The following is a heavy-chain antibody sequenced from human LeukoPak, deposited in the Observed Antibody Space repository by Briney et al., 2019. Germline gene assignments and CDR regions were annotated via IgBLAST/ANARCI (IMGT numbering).Heavy chain of an antibody. J-gene: IGHJ4*02. CDR1: GFTFSSYA. D-gene: IGHD2-15*01. Sequence: GGSLRLSCAAFGFTFSSYAMNWVRQAPGKGLEWVSAISNNGGYTYYADSVQGRFTISRDNSKSTLCLQVNSLRAEDTAVYYCAKQLGYCSDGSCYFPYWGQGTLVTVSS. CDR3: AKQLGYCSDGSCYFPY. V-gene: IGHV3-23*01. CDR2: ISNNGGYT.